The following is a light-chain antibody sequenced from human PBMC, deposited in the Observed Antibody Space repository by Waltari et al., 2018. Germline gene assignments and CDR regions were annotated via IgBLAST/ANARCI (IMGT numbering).Light chain of an antibody. Sequence: QSVLTPPPSASGAPGQTVIISCTGSIPNIRAGYAAHSYQQVPGTAPKLLIYGNTNRPSGVPDRFSGSRSGTSASLAITGLQAEDEADYYCQSYDSRVSGWVFGGGSKLTVL. J-gene: IGLJ3*02. CDR1: IPNIRAGYA. V-gene: IGLV1-40*01. CDR3: QSYDSRVSGWV. CDR2: GNT.